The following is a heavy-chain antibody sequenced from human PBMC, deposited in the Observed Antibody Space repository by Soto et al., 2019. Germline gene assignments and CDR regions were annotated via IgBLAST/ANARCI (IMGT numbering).Heavy chain of an antibody. CDR2: IYYSGST. V-gene: IGHV4-59*01. J-gene: IGHJ6*02. CDR1: GGSISSYY. Sequence: SETLSLTCTVSGGSISSYYWSWIRQPPGKGLEWIGYIYYSGSTNYNPSLKSRVTISVDTSKNQFSLKLSSVTAADTAVYYCARDRRGYEGDYYGMDVWGQGTTVTVSS. D-gene: IGHD3-3*01. CDR3: ARDRRGYEGDYYGMDV.